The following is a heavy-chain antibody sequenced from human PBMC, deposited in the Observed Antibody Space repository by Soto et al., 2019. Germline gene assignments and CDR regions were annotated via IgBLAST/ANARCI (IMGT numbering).Heavy chain of an antibody. J-gene: IGHJ3*02. CDR3: ARRRGGYGVRHAFDI. Sequence: PSETLSLTCAVYGGSFSGYYWSWIHQPPGKGLEWIGEINHSGSTNYNPSLKSRVTISVDTSKNQFSLKLSSVTAADTAVYYCARRRGGYGVRHAFDIWGQGTMVTVSS. D-gene: IGHD2-8*01. V-gene: IGHV4-34*01. CDR2: INHSGST. CDR1: GGSFSGYY.